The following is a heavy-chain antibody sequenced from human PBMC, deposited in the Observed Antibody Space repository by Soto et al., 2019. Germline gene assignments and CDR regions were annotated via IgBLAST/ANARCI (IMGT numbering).Heavy chain of an antibody. J-gene: IGHJ4*02. CDR1: GGTFSSYA. D-gene: IGHD5-18*01. CDR3: ARVPQGYSYGSPKNYYFDY. V-gene: IGHV1-69*06. CDR2: IIPIFGTA. Sequence: SVKVSCKASGGTFSSYAISWLRQAPGQGLEWMGGIIPIFGTANYAQKFQGRVTITADKSTSTAYMELSSLRSEDTAVYYCARVPQGYSYGSPKNYYFDYWGQGTLVTVSS.